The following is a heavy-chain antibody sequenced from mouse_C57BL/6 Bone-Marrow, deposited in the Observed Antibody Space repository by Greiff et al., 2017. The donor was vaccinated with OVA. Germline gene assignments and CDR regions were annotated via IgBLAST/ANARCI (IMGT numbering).Heavy chain of an antibody. CDR3: ARIPNYAMDY. V-gene: IGHV3-8*01. Sequence: EVKLQESGPGLVKPSQTLSLTCSVTGYSITSDYWNWIRKFPGHKLEYIGYISYSGSTYYNPSIKSRISITRDTSKNQYYLQLNSVTTEDTATYYCARIPNYAMDYWGQGTSLTVSS. J-gene: IGHJ4*01. CDR1: GYSITSDY. CDR2: ISYSGST.